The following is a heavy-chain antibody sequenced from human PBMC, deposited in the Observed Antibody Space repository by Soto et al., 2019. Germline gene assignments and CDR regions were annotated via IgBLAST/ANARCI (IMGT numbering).Heavy chain of an antibody. CDR3: AKAYYYDSSGYYPYYYYYYGMDV. D-gene: IGHD3-22*01. J-gene: IGHJ6*02. Sequence: GGSLRLSCAASGFTFSSYGMHWVRQAPGKGLEWVAVISYDGSNKYYADSVKGRFTISRDNSKNTLYLQMNSLRAEDTAVYYCAKAYYYDSSGYYPYYYYYYGMDVWGQGTTVTVSS. V-gene: IGHV3-30*18. CDR1: GFTFSSYG. CDR2: ISYDGSNK.